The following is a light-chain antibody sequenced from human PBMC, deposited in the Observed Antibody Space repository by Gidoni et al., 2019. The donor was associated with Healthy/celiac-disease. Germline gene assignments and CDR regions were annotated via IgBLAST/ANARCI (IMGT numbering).Light chain of an antibody. J-gene: IGKJ2*01. CDR2: DAS. CDR1: QDISTY. Sequence: DIQLTLSPSSLSASVGDRITIPCQASQDISTYLNLYQQKPGKAPTLLIYDASNLETGVPSRFSVSGSGTDFTFTISSLQPEYIATYYCQQYDNLRGYTFGQGTKLEIK. CDR3: QQYDNLRGYT. V-gene: IGKV1-33*01.